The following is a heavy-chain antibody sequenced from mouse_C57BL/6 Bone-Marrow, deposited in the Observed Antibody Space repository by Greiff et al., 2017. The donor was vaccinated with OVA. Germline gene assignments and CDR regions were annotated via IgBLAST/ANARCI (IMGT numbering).Heavy chain of an antibody. CDR1: GFTFTSYW. D-gene: IGHD2-2*01. J-gene: IGHJ1*03. V-gene: IGHV1-50*01. CDR2: IDPSDSYT. Sequence: QVQLQQPGAELVKPGASVKLSCKASGFTFTSYWMQWVKQRPGQGLEWIGEIDPSDSYTNSNQKFKGKATLTVDTSSSTANMHLSSLTSEDSAVYYCARWLRGYFEFWGTGTTVTVSS. CDR3: ARWLRGYFEF.